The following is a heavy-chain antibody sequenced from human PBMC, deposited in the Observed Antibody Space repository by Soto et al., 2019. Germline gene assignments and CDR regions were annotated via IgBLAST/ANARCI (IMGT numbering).Heavy chain of an antibody. V-gene: IGHV3-21*01. CDR3: ARFEGVEEPREPDY. D-gene: IGHD1-1*01. CDR2: ISSSSSYI. CDR1: GFTFSSYS. Sequence: PWGSLRLSCAASGFTFSSYSMNWVRQAPGKGLEWVSSISSSSSYIYYADSVKGRFTISRDNAKNSLYLQMNSLRAEDTAVYYCARFEGVEEPREPDYWGQGTLVTVSS. J-gene: IGHJ4*02.